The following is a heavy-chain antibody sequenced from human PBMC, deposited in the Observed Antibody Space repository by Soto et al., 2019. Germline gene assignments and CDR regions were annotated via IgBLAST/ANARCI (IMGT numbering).Heavy chain of an antibody. V-gene: IGHV4-39*01. Sequence: SETLSLTCSVSGDYISNRNYHWGWTRQPPGKGLEWIGSIYYSGNTYYNPSLKSRVTISADTSKNQFSLKVDSVTATDTAIYYCSRLSHGTPPDYWGEGTLVTVSS. CDR2: IYYSGNT. CDR3: SRLSHGTPPDY. D-gene: IGHD1-26*01. CDR1: GDYISNRNYH. J-gene: IGHJ4*02.